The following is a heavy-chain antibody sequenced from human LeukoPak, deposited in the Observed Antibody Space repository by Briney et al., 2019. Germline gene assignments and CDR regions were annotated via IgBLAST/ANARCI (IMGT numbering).Heavy chain of an antibody. J-gene: IGHJ6*02. CDR1: GYTLTELS. V-gene: IGHV1-24*01. CDR2: FDPEQGEI. D-gene: IGHD1-26*01. CDR3: ATREVGAVFGLDV. Sequence: ASVKVSCKVSGYTLTELSIHWVRQAPGKGLEWMGGFDPEQGEIIYAQNFQGRLTMTEDTSADIAYMDLSSLTSGDTAVYYCATREVGAVFGLDVWGQGTTVTVSS.